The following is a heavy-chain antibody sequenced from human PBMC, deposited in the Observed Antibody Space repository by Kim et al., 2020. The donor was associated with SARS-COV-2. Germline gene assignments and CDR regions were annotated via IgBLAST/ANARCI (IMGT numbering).Heavy chain of an antibody. J-gene: IGHJ6*02. D-gene: IGHD4-4*01. CDR1: GYTFTGYY. Sequence: ASVKVSCKASGYTFTGYYMHWVRQAPGQGLEWMGRINPNSGGTNYAQKFQGRVTMTRDTSISTAYMELSRLRSDDTAVYFCARGGYSNYARGDYYYGMDVWGQGTTVTVSS. V-gene: IGHV1-2*06. CDR3: ARGGYSNYARGDYYYGMDV. CDR2: INPNSGGT.